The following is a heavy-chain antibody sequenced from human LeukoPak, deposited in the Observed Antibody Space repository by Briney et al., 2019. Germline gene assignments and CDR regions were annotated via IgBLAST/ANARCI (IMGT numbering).Heavy chain of an antibody. CDR3: AHSEVAALLSRYFDY. V-gene: IGHV2-5*01. CDR1: GFSLSTSGVG. D-gene: IGHD6-13*01. CDR2: IYWNDYK. Sequence: SGPTLVKPTQTLTLTCTFSGFSLSTSGVGVGWIRQPPGKALEWLALIYWNDYKRYSPSLKSRLTITKDTSKNQVVLTMTNMDPVDTATYYCAHSEVAALLSRYFDYWGQGTLVTVSS. J-gene: IGHJ4*02.